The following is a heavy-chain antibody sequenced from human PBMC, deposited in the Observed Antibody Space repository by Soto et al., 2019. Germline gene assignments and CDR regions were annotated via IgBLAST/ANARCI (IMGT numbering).Heavy chain of an antibody. V-gene: IGHV3-21*01. CDR3: ARGLAVAGTAPPTYYFDY. CDR1: GFTFSSYS. J-gene: IGHJ4*02. Sequence: VGSLRLSCAASGFTFSSYSMNWVRQAPGKGLEWVSSISSSSSYIYYADSVKGRFTISRDNAKNSLYLQMNSLRAEDTAVYYCARGLAVAGTAPPTYYFDYWGQGTLVTVSS. D-gene: IGHD6-19*01. CDR2: ISSSSSYI.